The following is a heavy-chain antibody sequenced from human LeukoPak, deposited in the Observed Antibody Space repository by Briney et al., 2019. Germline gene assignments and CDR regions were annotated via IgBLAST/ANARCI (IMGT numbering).Heavy chain of an antibody. D-gene: IGHD3-3*01. V-gene: IGHV1-46*01. CDR2: INPSGGRT. J-gene: IGHJ6*02. CDR3: AKLPHYDFWSGDPSYEMDV. Sequence: ASMKVSCKASGYTFTSCYMHWVRQAPGQGLEWMGIINPSGGRTSYAQKFQGRVTMTRDTSASTVYMEVSSLRSEDTAVYYCAKLPHYDFWSGDPSYEMDVWGQGTTVTVSS. CDR1: GYTFTSCY.